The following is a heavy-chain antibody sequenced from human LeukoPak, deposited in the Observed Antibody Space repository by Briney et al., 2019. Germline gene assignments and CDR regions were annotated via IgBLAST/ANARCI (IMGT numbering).Heavy chain of an antibody. J-gene: IGHJ4*02. V-gene: IGHV1-69*05. Sequence: SVKVSCKASGGTFSSYAISWVRQAPGQGLEWMGGIIPIFGTANYAQKFQGRVTITTDESTSTAYMELSSLRSEDTAVYYCARARSGYSYGQLDYWGQGTLVTVSS. CDR1: GGTFSSYA. D-gene: IGHD5-18*01. CDR2: IIPIFGTA. CDR3: ARARSGYSYGQLDY.